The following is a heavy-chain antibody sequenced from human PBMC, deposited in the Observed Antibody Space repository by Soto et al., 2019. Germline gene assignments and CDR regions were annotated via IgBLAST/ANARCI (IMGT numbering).Heavy chain of an antibody. J-gene: IGHJ4*02. D-gene: IGHD3-22*01. CDR2: FDPEDGET. CDR1: GYTLTELS. V-gene: IGHV1-24*01. CDR3: ASLPYYYDSSGYLIDY. Sequence: ASVKVSCKVSGYTLTELSMHWVRQAPGKGLEWMGGFDPEDGETIYAQKFQGRVTMTEDTSTDTAYMELSSLRSEDTAVYYCASLPYYYDSSGYLIDYWGQGTLVTVSS.